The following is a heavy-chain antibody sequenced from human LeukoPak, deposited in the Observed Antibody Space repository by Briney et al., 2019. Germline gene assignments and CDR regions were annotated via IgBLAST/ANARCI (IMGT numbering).Heavy chain of an antibody. Sequence: GESLKISCKGSGYSFTSYLISWVRQMPGKGLEWMGRIDPSDSYTNYSSSFQGHVTISADKSIRTAYLQWSSLKASDTAMYYCARPIGYCSGGSCYSGAFDIWGQGTMVTVSS. CDR2: IDPSDSYT. D-gene: IGHD2-15*01. V-gene: IGHV5-10-1*01. CDR3: ARPIGYCSGGSCYSGAFDI. J-gene: IGHJ3*02. CDR1: GYSFTSYL.